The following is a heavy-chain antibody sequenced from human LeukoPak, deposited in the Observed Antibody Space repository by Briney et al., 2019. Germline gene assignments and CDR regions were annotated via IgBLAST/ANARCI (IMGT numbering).Heavy chain of an antibody. CDR2: INTDGSTT. CDR3: ATGYSYGFFDY. CDR1: GFTFSSYW. Sequence: GGSLRLSCAASGFTFSSYWIHWVRQAPGKGLVWVSRINTDGSTTNYADSVKGRYTISRDNAKNTLYLQMNSLRAEDTAVYYCATGYSYGFFDYWGQGTLVTVSS. J-gene: IGHJ4*02. D-gene: IGHD5-18*01. V-gene: IGHV3-74*01.